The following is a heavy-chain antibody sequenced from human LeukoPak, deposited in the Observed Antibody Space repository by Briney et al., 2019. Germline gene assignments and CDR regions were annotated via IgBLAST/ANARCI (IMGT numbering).Heavy chain of an antibody. D-gene: IGHD4-11*01. V-gene: IGHV3-48*03. CDR2: ISGSSSSI. Sequence: GGSLRLSCAASGFSFSTYEMNWVRQAPGKGLEWISYISGSSSSIYYADSVKGRFTISRDNAKNSLYLRMNSLRADDTAVYYCARERTTVVSGTTIGAYWGQGTLVTVSS. CDR3: ARERTTVVSGTTIGAY. J-gene: IGHJ4*02. CDR1: GFSFSTYE.